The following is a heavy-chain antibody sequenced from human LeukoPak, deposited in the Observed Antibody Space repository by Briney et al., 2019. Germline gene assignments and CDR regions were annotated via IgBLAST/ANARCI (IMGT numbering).Heavy chain of an antibody. CDR3: ARAPYYGSGSYYNSNYYYGMDV. J-gene: IGHJ6*02. D-gene: IGHD3-10*01. V-gene: IGHV4-59*01. Sequence: SETLSLTCTLSGASISSYYWSWIRQSPGKGLEWIGYIYYSGSANYNPSLKSRVTISVDTSKNQFSLKLSSVTAADTAVYYCARAPYYGSGSYYNSNYYYGMDVWGQGTTVTVSS. CDR2: IYYSGSA. CDR1: GASISSYY.